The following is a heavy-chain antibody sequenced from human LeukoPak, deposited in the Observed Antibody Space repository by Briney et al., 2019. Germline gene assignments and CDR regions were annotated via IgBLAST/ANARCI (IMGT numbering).Heavy chain of an antibody. J-gene: IGHJ4*02. CDR2: ISYDGSNK. Sequence: GGSLRLSCAASGFTFSSYAMHWVRQAPGKGLEWVAVISYDGSNKYYADSVKGRFTISRDNAKNSLYLQMNSLRAEDTAVYYCARDLTWGYCSGGSCFGGLDYWGQGTLVTVSS. CDR1: GFTFSSYA. CDR3: ARDLTWGYCSGGSCFGGLDY. V-gene: IGHV3-30*04. D-gene: IGHD2-15*01.